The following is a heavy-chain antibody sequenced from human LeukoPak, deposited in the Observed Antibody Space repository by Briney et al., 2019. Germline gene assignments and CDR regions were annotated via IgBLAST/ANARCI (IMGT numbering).Heavy chain of an antibody. Sequence: GGSLRLSCVVSGFTFDKFGMSWVRQVPGKGLEWVSFIYSDNTHYSDSVKGRFTISRDNSKNTLYLQMNSLRAEDTAVYYCARRAGAYSHPYDYWGQGTLVTVSS. CDR2: IYSDNT. V-gene: IGHV3-53*01. CDR1: GFTFDKFG. J-gene: IGHJ4*02. D-gene: IGHD4/OR15-4a*01. CDR3: ARRAGAYSHPYDY.